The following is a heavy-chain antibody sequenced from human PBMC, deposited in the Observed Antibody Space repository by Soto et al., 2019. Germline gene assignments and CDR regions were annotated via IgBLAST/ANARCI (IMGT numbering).Heavy chain of an antibody. CDR3: ARDYEFGELFDT. V-gene: IGHV1-18*01. CDR2: ISAYNGNT. Sequence: QVQLVQSGAEVKKPGASVKVSCKASGYTFTSYGISWVRQAPGQGLEWMGWISAYNGNTNYAQKLQGRVTMTTDTATSTAYIEMRSLRSDETAVYYGARDYEFGELFDTWGQGTLVAVCS. D-gene: IGHD3-10*01. J-gene: IGHJ5*02. CDR1: GYTFTSYG.